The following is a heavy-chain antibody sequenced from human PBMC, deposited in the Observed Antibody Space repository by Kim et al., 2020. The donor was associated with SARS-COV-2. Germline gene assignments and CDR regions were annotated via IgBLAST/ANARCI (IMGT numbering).Heavy chain of an antibody. CDR1: GYTFTSYY. CDR2: INPSGGST. V-gene: IGHV1-46*01. CDR3: ARDSYSSGWLRYYYYMDV. J-gene: IGHJ6*03. D-gene: IGHD6-19*01. Sequence: ASVKVSCKASGYTFTSYYMHWVRQAPGQGLEWMGIINPSGGSTSYAQKFQGRVTMTRDTSTSTVYMELSSLRSEDTAVYYCARDSYSSGWLRYYYYMDVWGKGTTVTVSS.